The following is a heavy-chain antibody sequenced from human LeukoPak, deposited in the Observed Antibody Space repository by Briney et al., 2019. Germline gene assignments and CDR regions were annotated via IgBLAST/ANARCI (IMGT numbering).Heavy chain of an antibody. J-gene: IGHJ6*03. V-gene: IGHV4-59*08. CDR3: ARCSSIAAYPYYYYYMDV. D-gene: IGHD6-6*01. CDR2: FSYSGST. CDR1: GGSITSDY. Sequence: SETLSLTCTLSGGSITSDYWSWIRQSPGKGLEWIGYFSYSGSTHYSPSLTSRVAISVDTSRNQLSLKLRSVTAADTAVYYCARCSSIAAYPYYYYYMDVWGKGTTVTVSS.